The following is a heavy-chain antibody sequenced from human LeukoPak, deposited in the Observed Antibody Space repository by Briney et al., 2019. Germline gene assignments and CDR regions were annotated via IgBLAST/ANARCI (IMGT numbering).Heavy chain of an antibody. J-gene: IGHJ4*02. V-gene: IGHV1-69*04. CDR3: ARETNSGSLDY. D-gene: IGHD1-26*01. CDR1: GGTFSSYA. CDR2: IIPILGIA. Sequence: ASVKVSCKASGGTFSSYAISWVRQAPGQGLEWMGRIIPILGIANYAQKFQGRVTITADKSTSTAYMELSSLRSEDTAVYYCARETNSGSLDYWGQGTLVTVSS.